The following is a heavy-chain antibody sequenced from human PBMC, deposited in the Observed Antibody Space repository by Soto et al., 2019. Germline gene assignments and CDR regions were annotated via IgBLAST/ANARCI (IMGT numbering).Heavy chain of an antibody. CDR1: GYSFTSYW. D-gene: IGHD2-8*01. CDR3: ARRIKGCTNGVCYYYYGMDV. Sequence: GESLKISCKGSGYSFTSYWIGWVRQMPEKGLEWMGIIYPGDSDTRYSPSFQGQVTISADKSISTAYLQWSSLKASDTAMYYCARRIKGCTNGVCYYYYGMDVWGQGTTVTVSS. CDR2: IYPGDSDT. J-gene: IGHJ6*02. V-gene: IGHV5-51*01.